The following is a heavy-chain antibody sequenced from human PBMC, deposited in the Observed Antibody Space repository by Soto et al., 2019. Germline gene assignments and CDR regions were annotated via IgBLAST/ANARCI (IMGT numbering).Heavy chain of an antibody. CDR3: ATGYCSSTSCYADYFDY. CDR2: ISAYNGNT. Sequence: EASVKVSCKASGYTFTSYGISWVRQAPGQGLEWMGWISAYNGNTNYAQKLQGRVTMTTDTSTSTAYMELRSLRSDDTAVYYCATGYCSSTSCYADYFDYWGQGTLVTVSS. CDR1: GYTFTSYG. V-gene: IGHV1-18*01. J-gene: IGHJ4*02. D-gene: IGHD2-2*01.